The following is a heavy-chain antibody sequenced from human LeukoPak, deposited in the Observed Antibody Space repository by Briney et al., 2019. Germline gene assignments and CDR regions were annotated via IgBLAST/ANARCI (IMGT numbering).Heavy chain of an antibody. J-gene: IGHJ5*02. Sequence: SETLSLTCTVSGGSISSSYWSWIRQPPGKGLEWIGYIYYTGNTNYNPSLKSRVTISVDTSKKQFSLKLNSVTAADTAVYYCARGGAAADWFDPWGQGTLVTVSS. V-gene: IGHV4-59*12. CDR1: GGSISSSY. D-gene: IGHD6-13*01. CDR3: ARGGAAADWFDP. CDR2: IYYTGNT.